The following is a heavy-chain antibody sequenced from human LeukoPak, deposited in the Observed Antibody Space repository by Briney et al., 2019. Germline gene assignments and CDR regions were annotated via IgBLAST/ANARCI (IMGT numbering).Heavy chain of an antibody. D-gene: IGHD3-22*01. V-gene: IGHV4-39*01. CDR3: ARQGRDSSAYRRAFDV. Sequence: PSETLSLTCTVSGDSISSNSYSWGWIRQPPGKGLEWIGGVYYSGSTYYTPSLKSRVTISVDTSKNQFSLKLTSVTAADTAVYYCARQGRDSSAYRRAFDVWGQGTMVTVSS. J-gene: IGHJ3*01. CDR2: VYYSGST. CDR1: GDSISSNSYS.